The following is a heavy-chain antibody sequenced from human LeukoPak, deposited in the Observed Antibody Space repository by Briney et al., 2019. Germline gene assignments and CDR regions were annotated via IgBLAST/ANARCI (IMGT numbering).Heavy chain of an antibody. Sequence: PSETLSLTCTVSGGSISSYHWSWIRQPAGKGLEWIGRISTSGSTNYNPSLKSRVTISVETSKNQFSLKLSSVTAADTAVYYCARPLCSAGSCYSPNAFDIWGQGTMVTVSS. J-gene: IGHJ3*02. CDR2: ISTSGST. D-gene: IGHD2-15*01. CDR1: GGSISSYH. CDR3: ARPLCSAGSCYSPNAFDI. V-gene: IGHV4-4*07.